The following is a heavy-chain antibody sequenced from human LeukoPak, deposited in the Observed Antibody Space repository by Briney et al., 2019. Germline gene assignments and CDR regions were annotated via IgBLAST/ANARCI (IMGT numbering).Heavy chain of an antibody. CDR3: ARGDSSWFLHDY. V-gene: IGHV3-74*01. Sequence: LSGGSLRLSCAASGFTFSSYWMHWVRQAPGRGLVWVSRINSDGSTTTYADSVKGRFTISRDNAKNTLYLQMNSLRAEDTAIYYCARGDSSWFLHDYWGQGILVTVSS. CDR1: GFTFSSYW. D-gene: IGHD6-13*01. CDR2: INSDGSTT. J-gene: IGHJ4*02.